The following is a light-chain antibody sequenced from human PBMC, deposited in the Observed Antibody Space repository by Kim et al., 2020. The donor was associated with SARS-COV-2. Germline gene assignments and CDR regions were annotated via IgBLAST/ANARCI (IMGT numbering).Light chain of an antibody. CDR3: QQCENLPLT. J-gene: IGKJ4*01. Sequence: DIQMTQSPSSLSTSVGDRVTITCQASQDISNYLNWYQQKPGKAPKLLIYDASNLGTGVPSRFSGSGSGTDFTFTISSLQPEDIAAYYCQQCENLPLTFGGGTKVDIK. CDR1: QDISNY. V-gene: IGKV1-33*01. CDR2: DAS.